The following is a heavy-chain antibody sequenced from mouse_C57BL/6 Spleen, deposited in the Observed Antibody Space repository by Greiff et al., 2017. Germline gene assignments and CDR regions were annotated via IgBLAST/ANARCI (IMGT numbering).Heavy chain of an antibody. CDR3: ARVGNYYGSSYVDY. V-gene: IGHV3-6*01. Sequence: DVKLQESGPGLVKPSQSLSLTCSVTGYSITSGYYWNWIRQFPGNKLEWMGYISYDGSNNYNPSLKNRISITRDTSKNQFFLKLNSVTTEDTATYYCARVGNYYGSSYVDYWGQGTTRTVSS. CDR1: GYSITSGYY. CDR2: ISYDGSN. J-gene: IGHJ2*01. D-gene: IGHD1-1*01.